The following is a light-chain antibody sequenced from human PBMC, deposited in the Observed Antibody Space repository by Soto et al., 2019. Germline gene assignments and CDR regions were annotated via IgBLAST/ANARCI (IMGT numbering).Light chain of an antibody. J-gene: IGLJ3*02. V-gene: IGLV1-44*01. CDR3: AAWDDSLNGPV. CDR2: TNN. CDR1: SSNIGSHT. Sequence: QSVLTQPPSASGTPGQRVTISCSGRSSNIGSHTVNWYQQLPGTAPKLLIYTNNQRPSGVPDRFSGSKSGTSASLAISGLQSDDEADYYCAAWDDSLNGPVFGGGTQLTVL.